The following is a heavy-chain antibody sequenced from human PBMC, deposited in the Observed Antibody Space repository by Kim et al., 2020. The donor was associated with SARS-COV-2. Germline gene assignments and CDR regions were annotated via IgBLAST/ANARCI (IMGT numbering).Heavy chain of an antibody. J-gene: IGHJ5*02. D-gene: IGHD6-13*01. V-gene: IGHV3-23*01. CDR2: IMGSGGST. CDR1: GFMFSTYA. CDR3: AKSDSSSSYNWFEP. Sequence: GGSLRLSCAASGFMFSTYAMSWVRQVPGKGLEWVSFIMGSGGSTYYADSVRGRFTISRDNAKNTLFLQMNSLRAGDTGVYYCAKSDSSSSYNWFEPWGQGTQVTVSS.